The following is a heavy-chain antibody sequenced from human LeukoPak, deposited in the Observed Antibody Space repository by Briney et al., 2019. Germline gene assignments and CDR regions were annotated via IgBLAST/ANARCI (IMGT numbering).Heavy chain of an antibody. CDR3: AKDLPSARWELLFDF. D-gene: IGHD1-26*01. V-gene: IGHV3-21*04. J-gene: IGHJ4*02. CDR1: GFTLSGCG. Sequence: GGSLRLSCAASGFTLSGCGINWVRQAPGKGLEWVSFITGSSSYKLYADSVKGRFTISRDTSKNTLYLQMNSLRGEDTAIYYCAKDLPSARWELLFDFWGPGTLVTVSS. CDR2: ITGSSSYK.